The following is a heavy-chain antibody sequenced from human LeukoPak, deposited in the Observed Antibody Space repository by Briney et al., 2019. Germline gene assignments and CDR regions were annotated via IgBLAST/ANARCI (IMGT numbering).Heavy chain of an antibody. CDR1: GFTFSAYG. D-gene: IGHD1-26*01. Sequence: GESLRLSCAASGFTFSAYGMHWVRQAPGKGLEWVAFIRYDGSNKYYADSVKGRFTISRDNSKNMLYLQMNSLRAEDTAVYYCARGATYAYYQDYWGQGTLVTVSS. V-gene: IGHV3-30*02. J-gene: IGHJ4*02. CDR2: IRYDGSNK. CDR3: ARGATYAYYQDY.